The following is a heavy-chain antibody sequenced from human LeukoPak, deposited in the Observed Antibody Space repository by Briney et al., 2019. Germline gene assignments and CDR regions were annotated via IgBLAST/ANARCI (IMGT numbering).Heavy chain of an antibody. J-gene: IGHJ6*03. CDR1: GGSISSSSYY. D-gene: IGHD3-22*01. V-gene: IGHV4-39*07. Sequence: SETLSLTCTVSGGSISSSSYYWGWIRQPPGKGLESIGSIYYSGSTYYNPSLKSRFTISVDTSKSRFSLKLSSVTAADTAVYFCTRVYYGGWGAYSFYMDVWGKGTTVSVSS. CDR2: IYYSGST. CDR3: TRVYYGGWGAYSFYMDV.